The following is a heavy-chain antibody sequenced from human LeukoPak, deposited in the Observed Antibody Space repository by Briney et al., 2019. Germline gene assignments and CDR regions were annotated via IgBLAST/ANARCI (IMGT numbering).Heavy chain of an antibody. D-gene: IGHD4-23*01. V-gene: IGHV4-59*01. CDR3: ARALNLGGNRFDY. CDR2: IYYSVST. J-gene: IGHJ4*02. Sequence: SETLSLTCTVSGGSISSYYWSWIRQPPGKGLEWIGYIYYSVSTTYNPPLKSRVTISVDTSKNPYSLKLSPVTAADTAVYYCARALNLGGNRFDYWGQGTLVSVSS. CDR1: GGSISSYY.